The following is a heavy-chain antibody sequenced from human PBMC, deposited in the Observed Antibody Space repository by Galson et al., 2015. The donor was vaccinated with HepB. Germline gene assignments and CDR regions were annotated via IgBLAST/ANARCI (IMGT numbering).Heavy chain of an antibody. CDR2: ISRNSYHI. J-gene: IGHJ3*02. V-gene: IGHV3-48*02. D-gene: IGHD3-22*01. CDR1: GFIFNSYR. CDR3: ARDSDYYDSSGHRQNAFDI. Sequence: SLRLSCAASGFIFNSYRMNWVRQAPGKGLEWVSYISRNSYHIYYADSVKGRFTISRDNAKNSLYLQLNSLRDEDTAVYYCARDSDYYDSSGHRQNAFDIWGQGTMVTVSS.